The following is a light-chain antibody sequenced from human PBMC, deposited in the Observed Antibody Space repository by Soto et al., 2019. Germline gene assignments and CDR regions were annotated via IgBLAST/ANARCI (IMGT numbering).Light chain of an antibody. J-gene: IGLJ2*01. CDR3: SSYTSSSVV. Sequence: QSVLTQPASVSGSPGQSITISCTGTSSDVGGYNYVSWYQQHPGKAPRLMNYEVSNRPSGVSNRFSGSKSGNTASLTISGLQAEDEADYYCSSYTSSSVVFGGGTKVTVL. V-gene: IGLV2-14*01. CDR2: EVS. CDR1: SSDVGGYNY.